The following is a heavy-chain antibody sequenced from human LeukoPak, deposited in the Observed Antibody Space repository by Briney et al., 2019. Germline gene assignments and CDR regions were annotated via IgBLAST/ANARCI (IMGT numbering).Heavy chain of an antibody. CDR3: ARDRYCSGGSCYVSFGY. V-gene: IGHV3-7*01. CDR2: IKQDGSEE. J-gene: IGHJ4*02. D-gene: IGHD2-15*01. CDR1: GFTFSSYW. Sequence: PGGSLRLSCAASGFTFSSYWMSWVRQAPGKELEWVANIKQDGSEEYYVDSVKGRFTIPRDDAKNSLYLQMNSLRAEDTAVYYCARDRYCSGGSCYVSFGYWGKGTLVTVSS.